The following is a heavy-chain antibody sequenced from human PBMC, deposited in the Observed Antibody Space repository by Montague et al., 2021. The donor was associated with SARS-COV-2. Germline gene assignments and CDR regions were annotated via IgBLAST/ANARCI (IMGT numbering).Heavy chain of an antibody. D-gene: IGHD3-3*01. CDR3: AKDLEEFITIFGVVTKSSLGMDV. Sequence: SLRLSCAASGFTFSSYAMSWVRQAPGKGLEWVSVIYSGGSSTYYADSVKGRFTISRDNSKNTLYLQMNSLRAEDTAVYYCAKDLEEFITIFGVVTKSSLGMDVWGQGTTVTVSS. CDR2: IYSGGSST. CDR1: GFTFSSYA. V-gene: IGHV3-23*03. J-gene: IGHJ6*02.